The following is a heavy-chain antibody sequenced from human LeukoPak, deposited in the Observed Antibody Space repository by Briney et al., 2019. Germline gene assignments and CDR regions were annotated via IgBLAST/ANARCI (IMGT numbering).Heavy chain of an antibody. CDR3: ARSRVRIAVAGPLFDY. Sequence: SETLSLTCTVSGGSISSYYWSWIRQPPGKGRGGVGYIYYSRSTNYNPSLKSRVTISVDTSKNQFSLKLSSVTAADTAVYYCARSRVRIAVAGPLFDYWGQGTLVTVSS. CDR2: IYYSRST. CDR1: GGSISSYY. J-gene: IGHJ4*02. D-gene: IGHD6-19*01. V-gene: IGHV4-59*01.